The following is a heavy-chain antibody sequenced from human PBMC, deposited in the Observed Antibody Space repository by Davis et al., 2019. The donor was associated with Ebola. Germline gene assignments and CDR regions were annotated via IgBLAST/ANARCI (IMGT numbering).Heavy chain of an antibody. V-gene: IGHV1-69*06. D-gene: IGHD3-22*01. CDR3: ATSSDSSGHYDY. Sequence: SVQVSCKASGGTFSSYAISWVRQAPGQGLEWMGGIIPIFGTANYAQKFQGRVTMTEDTSTDTAYMELSSLRSEDTAVYYWATSSDSSGHYDYWGQGTLVTVSS. J-gene: IGHJ4*02. CDR2: IIPIFGTA. CDR1: GGTFSSYA.